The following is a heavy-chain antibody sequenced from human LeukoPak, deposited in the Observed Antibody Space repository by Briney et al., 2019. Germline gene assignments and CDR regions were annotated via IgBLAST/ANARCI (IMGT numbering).Heavy chain of an antibody. V-gene: IGHV3-23*01. CDR3: ARDIQLST. CDR2: ITGSGGST. D-gene: IGHD5-24*01. Sequence: GGSLRLSCAASGFTFSTYAMSWVRQAPGKGLEWVSGITGSGGSTYYADSVKGRFTISRDNSKDTLYLQMNSLRAEDRAIYYCARDIQLSTWGLGTMVTVSS. CDR1: GFTFSTYA. J-gene: IGHJ3*01.